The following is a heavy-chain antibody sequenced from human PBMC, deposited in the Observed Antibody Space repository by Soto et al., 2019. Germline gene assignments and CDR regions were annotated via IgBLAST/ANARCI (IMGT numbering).Heavy chain of an antibody. CDR3: ARDSLSPQVFDY. CDR2: ISSSSSYI. Sequence: SGGSLRLSCAASGFTFSSYSMNWVRQAPGKGLEWVSSISSSSSYIYYADSVKGRFTISRDNAKNSLYLQMNSLRAEDTAVYYCARDSLSPQVFDYWGQGTLVTVSS. V-gene: IGHV3-21*01. CDR1: GFTFSSYS. J-gene: IGHJ4*02.